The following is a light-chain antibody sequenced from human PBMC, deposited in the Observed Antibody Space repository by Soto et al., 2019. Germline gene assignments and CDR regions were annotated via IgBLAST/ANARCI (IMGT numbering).Light chain of an antibody. Sequence: QSVLTQPASVSGSPGQSITISCTGTSSDVGSYNLVSWYQQHPGKAPKLMIYEVSTRPSGVSNRFSGSKSGNTASLTISGLQAEDEADYYCCSYAGTTYVFGTGTKVTVL. CDR3: CSYAGTTYV. V-gene: IGLV2-23*02. CDR2: EVS. CDR1: SSDVGSYNL. J-gene: IGLJ1*01.